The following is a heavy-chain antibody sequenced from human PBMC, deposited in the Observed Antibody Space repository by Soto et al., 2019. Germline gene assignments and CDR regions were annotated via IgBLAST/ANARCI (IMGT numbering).Heavy chain of an antibody. CDR3: ARGRYNWNDYYYYYMDV. Sequence: GASVKVSCKASGYTFTSYDINWVRQATGQGLEWMGWMNPNSGNTGYAQKFKGRVTMTRNTSISTAYMELSSMRTEDTAVYYCARGRYNWNDYYYYYMDVWGKGTTVTVSS. V-gene: IGHV1-8*01. CDR1: GYTFTSYD. J-gene: IGHJ6*03. CDR2: MNPNSGNT. D-gene: IGHD1-1*01.